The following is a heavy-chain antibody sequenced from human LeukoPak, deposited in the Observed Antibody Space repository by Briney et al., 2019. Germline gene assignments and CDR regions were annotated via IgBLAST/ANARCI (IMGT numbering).Heavy chain of an antibody. CDR3: ARGFRGASFDY. CDR2: IYHSGST. J-gene: IGHJ4*02. V-gene: IGHV4-4*02. D-gene: IGHD1-26*01. Sequence: SETLSLTCAVSGGSISRSNWWSWVRQPPGKGLEWIGEIYHSGSTKYNPSLKSRVTISVDTSKNQFSLKVSSVTAADTAVYYCARGFRGASFDYWGQGTLVTVSS. CDR1: GGSISRSNW.